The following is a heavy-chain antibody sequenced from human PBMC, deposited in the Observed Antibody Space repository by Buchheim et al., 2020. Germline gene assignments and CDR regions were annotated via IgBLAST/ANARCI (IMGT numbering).Heavy chain of an antibody. CDR3: ARAESPVLWFGELLYGSGNWFDP. V-gene: IGHV1-8*01. Sequence: QVQLVQSGAEVKKPGASVKVSCKASGYTFTSYDINWVRQATGQGLEWMGWMNPNSGNTGYAQKFQGRVTMTRHTSITKAYMELSSLRSEDTAVYYCARAESPVLWFGELLYGSGNWFDPWGQGTL. CDR1: GYTFTSYD. J-gene: IGHJ5*02. D-gene: IGHD3-10*01. CDR2: MNPNSGNT.